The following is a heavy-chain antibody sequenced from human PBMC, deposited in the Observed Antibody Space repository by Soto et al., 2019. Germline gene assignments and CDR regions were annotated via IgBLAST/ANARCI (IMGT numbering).Heavy chain of an antibody. D-gene: IGHD2-21*02. CDR3: AKDLQSYGDSDYYCYGMDV. V-gene: IGHV3-30*18. CDR2: ISYDGTNK. Sequence: QVQLVESGGGEVQPGRSLTISCAATGFTFSTYGMHWVRQTPGKGLEWGAVISYDGTNKFYSDSVKGRFTISRDNFKNTLTLQMNSLRADDTAVYSCAKDLQSYGDSDYYCYGMDVWGLGTRVTVSS. J-gene: IGHJ6*02. CDR1: GFTFSTYG.